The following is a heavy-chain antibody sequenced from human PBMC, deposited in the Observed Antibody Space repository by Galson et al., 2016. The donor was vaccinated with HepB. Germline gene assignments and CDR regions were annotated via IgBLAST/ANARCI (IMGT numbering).Heavy chain of an antibody. D-gene: IGHD6-6*01. V-gene: IGHV3-21*01. CDR2: ISGSTKYM. CDR3: ARETPRRGVVARLPFDS. J-gene: IGHJ4*02. CDR1: GFTFSGYA. Sequence: SLRLSCAASGFTFSGYAMNWVRQAPGKGLEWVSSISGSTKYMYYADSVKGRFTISRDNAKNSLVLEMNSLRVEDTAVYYCARETPRRGVVARLPFDSWGQGTLVTVSS.